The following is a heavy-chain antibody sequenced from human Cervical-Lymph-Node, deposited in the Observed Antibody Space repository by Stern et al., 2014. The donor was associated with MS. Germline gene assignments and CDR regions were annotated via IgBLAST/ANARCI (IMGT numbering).Heavy chain of an antibody. D-gene: IGHD6-19*01. Sequence: QITLKESGPKLVKPTQTLTLTCTFSGFSLSTCGVGLGWIRQPPGKALEWLAIIYWDDDKSYTPSLKSRLTITKDTSKNQVVITMTNMDPVDTATYFCAHSEVDSDWSLDYWGQGTLVTVSS. CDR3: AHSEVDSDWSLDY. CDR1: GFSLSTCGVG. CDR2: IYWDDDK. J-gene: IGHJ4*02. V-gene: IGHV2-5*02.